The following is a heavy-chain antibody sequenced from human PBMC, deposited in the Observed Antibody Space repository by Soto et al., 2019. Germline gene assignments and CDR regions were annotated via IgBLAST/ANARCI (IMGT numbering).Heavy chain of an antibody. J-gene: IGHJ6*02. CDR2: IVPIFGST. D-gene: IGHD3-3*02. CDR3: ARRPGISTIRTTHYYYGMDV. V-gene: IGHV1-69*12. CDR1: GGTFSSDT. Sequence: QVQLVQSGAEVKKPGSSVKVSCKASGGTFSSDTISWVRQAPGQGLEWMGVIVPIFGSTKYAQNIQGRVTITADESTSTAYMELRSLRSEDTAVYYCARRPGISTIRTTHYYYGMDVWGQGTTVTLSS.